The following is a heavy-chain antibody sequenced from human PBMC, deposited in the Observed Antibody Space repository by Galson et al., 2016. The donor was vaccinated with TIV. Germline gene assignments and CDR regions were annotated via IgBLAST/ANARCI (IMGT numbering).Heavy chain of an antibody. CDR2: IWYEGNNR. D-gene: IGHD5-12*01. V-gene: IGHV3-33*08. J-gene: IGHJ5*02. CDR1: GFTFSAYA. Sequence: SLRLSCAAFGFTFSAYAMHWVRQAPGKGLEWVAVIWYEGNNRDYADSVKGRFTISRDNSKNTLYLHMNSLRVEDTAVYYCARVFGLDSGYDAWGQGTLVTVSS. CDR3: ARVFGLDSGYDA.